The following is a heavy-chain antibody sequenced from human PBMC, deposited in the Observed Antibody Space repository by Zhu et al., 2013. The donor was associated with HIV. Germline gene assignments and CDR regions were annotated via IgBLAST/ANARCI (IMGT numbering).Heavy chain of an antibody. CDR1: GYTFTNYY. J-gene: IGHJ4*02. CDR2: INPSGGST. V-gene: IGHV1-46*01. CDR3: ASPTVKGSVGVLDY. Sequence: QVQLVQSGAEMKKPGASVKVSCKASGYTFTNYYMHWVRQAPGQGLEWMGIINPSGGSTSYAQKFEGRVTMTRDTSTSTVYMQLSSLRSEDTAVYYCASPTVKGSVGVLDYWGQGTLVSVSS. D-gene: IGHD4-4*01.